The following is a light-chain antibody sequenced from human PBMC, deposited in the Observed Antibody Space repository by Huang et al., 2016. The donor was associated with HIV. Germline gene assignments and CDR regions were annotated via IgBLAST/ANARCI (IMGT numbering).Light chain of an antibody. Sequence: DIQLTQSPSTLSASEGDRVTITCRASQNIDSWLAWYQQKPGKAPKLLINRASVSEREVPSRFTGSGSGTDFALTLNRLETDDFATYYCHQYKSYPWTFGQGTKV. CDR2: RAS. V-gene: IGKV1-5*03. CDR1: QNIDSW. CDR3: HQYKSYPWT. J-gene: IGKJ1*01.